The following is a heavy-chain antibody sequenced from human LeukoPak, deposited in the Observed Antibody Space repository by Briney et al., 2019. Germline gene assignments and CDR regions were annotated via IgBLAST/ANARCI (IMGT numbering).Heavy chain of an antibody. CDR1: GGSVSSHY. CDR3: ARHRGQYNAHDAFDI. J-gene: IGHJ3*02. Sequence: SETLSLTCTVSGGSVSSHYWSWIRQTPGKGLGWIGYILYSGSTRYNPSLGSRVTISVDTSKDLFSLKLTSVTAADTALYYCARHRGQYNAHDAFDIWGQGTLVAVSS. V-gene: IGHV4-59*08. CDR2: ILYSGST. D-gene: IGHD1-14*01.